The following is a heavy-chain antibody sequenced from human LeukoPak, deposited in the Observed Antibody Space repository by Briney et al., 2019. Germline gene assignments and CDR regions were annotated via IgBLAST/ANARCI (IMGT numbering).Heavy chain of an antibody. CDR2: IIPIFGTA. CDR1: GGTFSSYA. D-gene: IGHD1/OR15-1a*01. J-gene: IGHJ5*02. V-gene: IGHV1-69*01. Sequence: ASVKVSRKASGGTFSSYAISWVRQAPGQGLEWMGGIIPIFGTANYAQKFQGRVTITADESTSTAYMELSSLRSEDTAVYYCARDRGEQGDWFDPWGQGTLVTVSS. CDR3: ARDRGEQGDWFDP.